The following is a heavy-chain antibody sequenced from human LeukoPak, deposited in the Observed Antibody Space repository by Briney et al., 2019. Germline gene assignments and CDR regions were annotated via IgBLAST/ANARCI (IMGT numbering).Heavy chain of an antibody. J-gene: IGHJ4*02. Sequence: GGSLRLSCAVSGFSFSSYWMSWVRQAPGKGLEWVSAITGSDGTSHYADSVKGRFTISRDNSKNTLYLQVNSLRAEDTAVYYCAKWGDYDILTGYYVPDYWGQGTLVTVSS. V-gene: IGHV3-23*01. CDR2: ITGSDGTS. CDR1: GFSFSSYW. D-gene: IGHD3-9*01. CDR3: AKWGDYDILTGYYVPDY.